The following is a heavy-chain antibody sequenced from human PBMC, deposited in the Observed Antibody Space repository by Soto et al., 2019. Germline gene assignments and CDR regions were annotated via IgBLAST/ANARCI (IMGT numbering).Heavy chain of an antibody. V-gene: IGHV4-59*01. J-gene: IGHJ3*01. Sequence: SETLSLTCTVSGGSISSYYWSWIRQPPGKGLEWIGYMYYSGSTDYNPSLKSRVTISLDTSKNQFSLKLTSVNAADTAVYYCARDYPKGAFEVWGQGTMVTVSS. CDR2: MYYSGST. CDR3: ARDYPKGAFEV. CDR1: GGSISSYY.